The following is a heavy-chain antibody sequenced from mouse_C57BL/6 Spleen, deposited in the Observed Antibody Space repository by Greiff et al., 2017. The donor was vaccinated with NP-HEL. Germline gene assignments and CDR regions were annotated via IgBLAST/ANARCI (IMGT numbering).Heavy chain of an antibody. J-gene: IGHJ2*01. CDR2: IYPGSGNT. CDR1: GYSFTSYY. D-gene: IGHD6-1*01. V-gene: IGHV1-66*01. CDR3: ARGGRSGDFDY. Sequence: QVQLQQSGPELVKPGASVKISCKASGYSFTSYYIHWVKQRPGQGLEWIGWIYPGSGNTKYNEKFKGKATLTADTSSSTAYMQLSSLTSEDSAVYYCARGGRSGDFDYWGQGTTLTVSS.